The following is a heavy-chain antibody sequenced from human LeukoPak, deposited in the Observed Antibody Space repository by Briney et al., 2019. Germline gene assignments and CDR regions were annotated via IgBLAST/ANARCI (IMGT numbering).Heavy chain of an antibody. CDR2: IYYSGST. J-gene: IGHJ5*02. Sequence: SETLSLTCTVSGGSISSGDYYWSWIRQPPGKGLEWIEYIYYSGSTYYNPSLKSRVTISVDTSKNQFSLKLSSVTAADTAVYYCAREGYYGSGSYSVRFDPWGQGTLVTVSS. D-gene: IGHD3-10*01. CDR1: GGSISSGDYY. V-gene: IGHV4-30-4*01. CDR3: AREGYYGSGSYSVRFDP.